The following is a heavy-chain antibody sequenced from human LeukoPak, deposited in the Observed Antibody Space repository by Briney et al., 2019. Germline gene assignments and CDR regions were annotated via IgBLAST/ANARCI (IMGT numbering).Heavy chain of an antibody. V-gene: IGHV3-30-3*01. J-gene: IGHJ4*02. CDR2: ISYDGSNK. D-gene: IGHD6-13*01. CDR1: GFTFSSYA. Sequence: PGGSLRLSCAASGFTFSSYAMHWVRQAPGKGLEWVAVISYDGSNKYYADSVKGRFTISRDNSKNTLYLQMNSLRAEDTAVYYCAREYSSSWYRYFDYWGQGTLVTVSS. CDR3: AREYSSSWYRYFDY.